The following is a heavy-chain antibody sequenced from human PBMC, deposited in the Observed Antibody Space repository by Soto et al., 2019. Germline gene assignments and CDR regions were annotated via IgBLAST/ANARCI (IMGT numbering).Heavy chain of an antibody. V-gene: IGHV5-51*01. CDR3: AASIFYYGMDV. CDR2: IYPGDSDT. Sequence: GESLKISCKGSGYTFTNYWIGWVRQMPGKGPEWMGIIYPGDSDTKYNPSFQGQVTISADKSITTTYLQWCSLKASDTAIYYCAASIFYYGMDVWGQGTTVTVSS. CDR1: GYTFTNYW. J-gene: IGHJ6*02.